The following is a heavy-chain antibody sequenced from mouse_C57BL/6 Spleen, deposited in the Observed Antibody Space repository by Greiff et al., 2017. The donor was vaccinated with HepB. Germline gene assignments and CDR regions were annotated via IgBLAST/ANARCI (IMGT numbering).Heavy chain of an antibody. CDR2: INPNNGGT. CDR3: ARSDRGKPYFDY. J-gene: IGHJ2*01. V-gene: IGHV1-18*01. D-gene: IGHD3-3*01. CDR1: GYTFTDYN. Sequence: VQLKQSGPELVKPGASVKIPCKASGYTFTDYNMDWVKQSHGKSLEWIGDINPNNGGTIYNQKFKGKATLTVDKSSSTAYMELRSLTSEDTAVYYCARSDRGKPYFDYWGQGTTLTVSS.